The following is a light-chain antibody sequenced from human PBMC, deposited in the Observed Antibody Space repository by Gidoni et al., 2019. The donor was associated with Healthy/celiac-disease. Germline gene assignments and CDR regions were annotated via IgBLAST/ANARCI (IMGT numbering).Light chain of an antibody. CDR1: SSDVGGYNY. CDR2: DVS. J-gene: IGLJ2*01. V-gene: IGLV2-14*01. CDR3: SSYTSSSTLGVV. Sequence: QSALTPPAAVSGSPGQSLTISCTGTSSDVGGYNYVAWYPQHPGKAPKRMIYDVSNRPSGVSNRFSGSKSGNTASLTISGLQAEDEADYYCSSYTSSSTLGVVFGGGTKLTVL.